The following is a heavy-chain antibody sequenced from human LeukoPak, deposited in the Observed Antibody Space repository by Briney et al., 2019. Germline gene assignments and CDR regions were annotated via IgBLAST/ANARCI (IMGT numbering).Heavy chain of an antibody. V-gene: IGHV1-2*02. Sequence: ASVKVSCKASGYTFTGYYMHWVRQAPGQGLEWMGWINPNSGGTNYAQKFQGRVTMTRDTSISTAYMELSRLRSDDTAVYYCARDYGGNSGSQHWGQGTLVTVSS. CDR3: ARDYGGNSGSQH. CDR2: INPNSGGT. CDR1: GYTFTGYY. J-gene: IGHJ1*01. D-gene: IGHD4-23*01.